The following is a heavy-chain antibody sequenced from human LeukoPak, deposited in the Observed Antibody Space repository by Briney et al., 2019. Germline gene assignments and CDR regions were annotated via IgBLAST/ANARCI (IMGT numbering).Heavy chain of an antibody. V-gene: IGHV3-33*06. J-gene: IGHJ4*02. CDR3: AKVNLEYYYDSSGSLLDY. Sequence: PGRSLRLSCAASGFTFSSYGMHWVRQAPGKGLEWVAVIWYDGSNKYYADSVKGRFTISRDNSKNTLYLQMNSLRAEDTAVYYCAKVNLEYYYDSSGSLLDYWGQGTLVTVSS. CDR1: GFTFSSYG. CDR2: IWYDGSNK. D-gene: IGHD3-22*01.